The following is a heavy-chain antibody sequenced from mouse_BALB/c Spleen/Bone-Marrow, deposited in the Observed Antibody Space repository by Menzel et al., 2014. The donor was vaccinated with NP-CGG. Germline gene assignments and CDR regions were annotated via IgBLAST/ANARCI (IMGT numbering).Heavy chain of an antibody. CDR3: ARGELPYYFDY. CDR2: IYPGDGST. CDR1: GYTFTSYY. J-gene: IGHJ2*01. Sequence: VQLQQSGPELVKPGASVKMSCKASGYTFTSYYIHWVKQRPGQGLEWIGWIYPGDGSTKYNEKFKGKTTLTADKSSSTAYMLLSSLTSEDSAIYFCARGELPYYFDYWGQGTTLIVSS. V-gene: IGHV1S56*01.